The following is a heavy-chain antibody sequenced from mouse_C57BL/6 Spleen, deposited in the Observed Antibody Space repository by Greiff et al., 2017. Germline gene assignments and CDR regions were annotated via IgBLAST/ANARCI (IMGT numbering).Heavy chain of an antibody. CDR2: IRSKSSNYAP. CDR1: GFPFYTYA. D-gene: IGHD1-1*01. V-gene: IGHV10-3*01. Sequence: GGGLVQPNGSLKLSCAASGFPFYTYAMHWVRQAPGQGLEWVARIRSKSSNYAPYYADSVKDRFTISRDDSQGMLYLQMNNLKTEDTAMYYCVRGVSLYYVPWYFDVWGTGTTVTVSS. CDR3: VRGVSLYYVPWYFDV. J-gene: IGHJ1*03.